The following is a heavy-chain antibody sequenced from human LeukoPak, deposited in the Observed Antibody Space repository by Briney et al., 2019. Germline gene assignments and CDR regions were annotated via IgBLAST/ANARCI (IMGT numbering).Heavy chain of an antibody. Sequence: PGGSLRLSCAASGFSFSASAFHWVRQAPGKRLEWVAFIWLDGNNEYADSVRGRFTISRDNSKNTPYLQINSLRPDDTAVYYCARDGGRWDLDFWGQGTLVTVSS. CDR3: ARDGGRWDLDF. J-gene: IGHJ4*02. CDR2: IWLDGNNE. CDR1: GFSFSASA. D-gene: IGHD2-15*01. V-gene: IGHV3-30*02.